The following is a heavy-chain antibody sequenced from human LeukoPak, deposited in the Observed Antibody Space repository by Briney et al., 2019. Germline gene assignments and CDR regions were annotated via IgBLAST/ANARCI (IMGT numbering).Heavy chain of an antibody. CDR3: AKAQTGSYKSPVDC. J-gene: IGHJ4*02. CDR2: ISGSGGST. V-gene: IGHV3-23*01. Sequence: PGGSLRLSCAASGFTFSNYAMSWVRQAPGKGLEWVSSISGSGGSTYYADSVKGRFTISRDNSKNTLYLQMNSLRAEDTAVFYCAKAQTGSYKSPVDCWGQGTLVTVSS. CDR1: GFTFSNYA. D-gene: IGHD1-26*01.